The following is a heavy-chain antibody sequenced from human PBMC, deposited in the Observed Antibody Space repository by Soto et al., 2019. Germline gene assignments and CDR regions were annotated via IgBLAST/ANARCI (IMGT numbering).Heavy chain of an antibody. V-gene: IGHV1-69*13. CDR3: ARDWELFYFFWSGYYGPRSYYYYGMDV. CDR2: IIPIFGTA. D-gene: IGHD3-3*01. Sequence: GASVKVSCKASGGTFSSYAISWVRQAPGQGLEWMGGIIPIFGTANYAQKFQGRVTITADESTSTAYMELSSLRSEDTAVYYCARDWELFYFFWSGYYGPRSYYYYGMDVWGQGTTVTVSS. J-gene: IGHJ6*02. CDR1: GGTFSSYA.